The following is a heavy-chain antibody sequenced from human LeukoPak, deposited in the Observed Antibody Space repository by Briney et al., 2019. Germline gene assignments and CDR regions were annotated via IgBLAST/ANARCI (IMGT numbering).Heavy chain of an antibody. CDR2: IYYRSKWYS. V-gene: IGHV6-1*01. J-gene: IGHJ5*02. D-gene: IGHD3-10*01. Sequence: SQTLSLTCAISGDSVSGGSAGWNWIRQSPSRGLEWLGRIYYRSKWYSDYAISLKNRITINPDTSRNQFSLQLNSVTHDDTAVYYCTGGGLVRGTLHWFDPWGQGTLVTVSS. CDR3: TGGGLVRGTLHWFDP. CDR1: GDSVSGGSAG.